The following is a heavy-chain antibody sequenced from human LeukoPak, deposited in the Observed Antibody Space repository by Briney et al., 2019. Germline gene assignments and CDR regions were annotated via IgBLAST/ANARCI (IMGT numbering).Heavy chain of an antibody. J-gene: IGHJ4*02. CDR1: GGSISSSSYY. D-gene: IGHD6-19*01. V-gene: IGHV4-39*01. CDR2: IYYSGST. CDR3: ARSPDSSGWYYFDY. Sequence: SETLSLTCTVSGGSISSSSYYWGWIRQPPGKGLEWIGSIYYSGSTYYNPSLKSRFTISVDTSKNQFSLKLSSVTAADTAVYYCARSPDSSGWYYFDYWGQGTLVTVSS.